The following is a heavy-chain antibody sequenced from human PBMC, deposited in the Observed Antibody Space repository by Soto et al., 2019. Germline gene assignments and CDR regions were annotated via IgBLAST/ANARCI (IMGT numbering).Heavy chain of an antibody. CDR3: VRDGTKTLRDWFDP. CDR2: IYATGTT. V-gene: IGHV4-4*07. Sequence: ETLSLTCTVSGGSISSYYWSWIRQPAGKGLEWIGRIYATGTTDYNPSLKSRVMMSVDTSKKQFSLKLRSVTAADTAVYYCVRDGTKTLRDWFDPWGQGISVTVSS. D-gene: IGHD1-1*01. CDR1: GGSISSYY. J-gene: IGHJ5*02.